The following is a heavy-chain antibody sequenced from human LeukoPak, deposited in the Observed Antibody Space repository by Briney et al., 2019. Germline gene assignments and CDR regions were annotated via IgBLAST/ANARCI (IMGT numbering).Heavy chain of an antibody. Sequence: PGGSLRLSCAASGFTFSSYAMSWVRQAPGKGLEGVSAISGSGGSTYYADSVKGRFTISRDNSKSSLYLQMNSLRSEGTAWYSCAKAVGSGSGWYFDSWGQGALVTVSS. CDR2: ISGSGGST. J-gene: IGHJ4*02. D-gene: IGHD3-10*01. V-gene: IGHV3-23*01. CDR3: AKAVGSGSGWYFDS. CDR1: GFTFSSYA.